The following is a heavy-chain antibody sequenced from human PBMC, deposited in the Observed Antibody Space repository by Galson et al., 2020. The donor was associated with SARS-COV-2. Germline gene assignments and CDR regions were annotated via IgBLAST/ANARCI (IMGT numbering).Heavy chain of an antibody. Sequence: SETLSLTCAVSGTSISSGSYSWNWIRPPPGKGLEWIGYISHSGGTYYNPSLKSRVTISGDRSKNQFSLRLSSVTAADTAVYYCARLHYGDYATEAFDIWGPGTRGAVAS. CDR3: ARLHYGDYATEAFDI. D-gene: IGHD4-17*01. CDR1: GTSISSGSYS. CDR2: ISHSGGT. J-gene: IGHJ3*02. V-gene: IGHV4-30-2*01.